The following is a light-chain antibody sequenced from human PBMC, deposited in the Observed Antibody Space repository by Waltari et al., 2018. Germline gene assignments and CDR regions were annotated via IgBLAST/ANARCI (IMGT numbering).Light chain of an antibody. CDR3: HQSSSIPFT. CDR1: QNIGSS. V-gene: IGKV6-21*01. CDR2: YAS. Sequence: ELMVTQSTAFQSVTPKEKLTITCRASQNIGSSLHWYQQKPDHSPKLLVQYASQSVSGVPSRFSGSGSGTDFTLTINSLEAEDAATYYCHQSSSIPFTFGGGTKVEIK. J-gene: IGKJ4*01.